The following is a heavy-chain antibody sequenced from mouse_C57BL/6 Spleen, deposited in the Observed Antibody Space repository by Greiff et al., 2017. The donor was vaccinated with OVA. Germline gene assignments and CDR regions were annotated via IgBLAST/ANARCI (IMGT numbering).Heavy chain of an antibody. CDR1: GYTFTSYW. Sequence: QVQLQQPGAELVKPGASVKLSCKASGYTFTSYWMQWVKQRPGQGLEWIGEIDPSDSSTNYTQKFKGKATLTVDTSSSTAYMQLSSLTSEDSAVYYCARRDWDGAYWGQGTLVTVSA. D-gene: IGHD4-1*01. CDR2: IDPSDSST. V-gene: IGHV1-50*01. CDR3: ARRDWDGAY. J-gene: IGHJ3*01.